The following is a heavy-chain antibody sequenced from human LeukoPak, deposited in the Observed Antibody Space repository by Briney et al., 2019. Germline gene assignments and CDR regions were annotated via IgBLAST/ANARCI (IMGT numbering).Heavy chain of an antibody. CDR1: GFTFDDYG. Sequence: GGSLRLSCGASGFTFDDYGMSGVRQAPGKGLEWVSGINWNGGSTGSADSVKGRFTMSRDNAKNSLYLQMNSLRAEDTALYYCAREGPHYYYDSSGYLDYWGQGTLVTVSS. D-gene: IGHD3-22*01. CDR2: INWNGGST. V-gene: IGHV3-20*04. J-gene: IGHJ4*02. CDR3: AREGPHYYYDSSGYLDY.